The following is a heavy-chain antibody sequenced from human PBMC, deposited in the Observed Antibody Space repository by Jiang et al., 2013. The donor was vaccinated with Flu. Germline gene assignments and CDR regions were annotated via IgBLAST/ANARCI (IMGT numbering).Heavy chain of an antibody. V-gene: IGHV3-48*03. CDR3: ARDLTWNYVRWDY. D-gene: IGHD1-7*01. Sequence: GSLRLSCAASGFTFSSYEMNWVRQAPGKGLEWVSYISSSGSTIYYADSVKGRFTISRDNAKNSLYLQMNSLRAEDTAVYYCARDLTWNYVRWDYWGQGTLVTVSS. CDR1: GFTFSSYE. CDR2: ISSSGSTI. J-gene: IGHJ4*02.